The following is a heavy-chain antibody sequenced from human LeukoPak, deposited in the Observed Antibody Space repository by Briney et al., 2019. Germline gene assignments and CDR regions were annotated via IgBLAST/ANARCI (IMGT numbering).Heavy chain of an antibody. CDR3: AKDIVYCSSTSCP. J-gene: IGHJ5*02. D-gene: IGHD2-2*01. CDR1: GFTSSSYG. V-gene: IGHV3-30*02. Sequence: GGSLRLSCAASGFTSSSYGMHWVRQAPGKGLEWVAFIRYDGSNKYYADSVKGRFTISRDNSKNTLYLQMNSLRAEDTAVYYCAKDIVYCSSTSCPWGQGTLVTVSS. CDR2: IRYDGSNK.